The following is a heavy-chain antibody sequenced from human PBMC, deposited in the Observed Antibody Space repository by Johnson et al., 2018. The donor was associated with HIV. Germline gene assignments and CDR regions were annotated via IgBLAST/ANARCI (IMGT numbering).Heavy chain of an antibody. CDR3: AISPVYIAANGFFDGFDI. CDR2: ISYDGSNK. V-gene: IGHV3-30-3*02. Sequence: QVQLVESGGGLVKPGGSLRLSCAASGFTFNNYHVHWVRQAPGKGLEWVAVISYDGSNKYYANSVKGRFTISRDYSKNTVYLQMNGLRVEDTAVYRCAISPVYIAANGFFDGFDIWGQGTMVTVSS. D-gene: IGHD6-13*01. J-gene: IGHJ3*02. CDR1: GFTFNNYH.